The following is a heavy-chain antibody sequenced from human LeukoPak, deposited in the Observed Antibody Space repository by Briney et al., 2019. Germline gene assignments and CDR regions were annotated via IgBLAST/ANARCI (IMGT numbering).Heavy chain of an antibody. V-gene: IGHV3-9*01. CDR2: ISWNSGST. CDR3: AKDGIITDALGYYFDH. J-gene: IGHJ4*02. CDR1: GFNFDDYA. Sequence: SGGSLRLSCVASGFNFDDYAMHWVRQVPGKGLEWVSGISWNSGSTGYTDSVKGRFTISRDNAKNSLYLQMNSLRAEDTALYYCAKDGIITDALGYYFDHWGQGTRVTVSS. D-gene: IGHD1-20*01.